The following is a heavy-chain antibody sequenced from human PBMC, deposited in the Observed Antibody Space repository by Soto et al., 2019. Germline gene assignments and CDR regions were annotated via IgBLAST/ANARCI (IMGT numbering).Heavy chain of an antibody. CDR1: GYTFTGYY. Sequence: ASVKVSCKASGYTFTGYYMHWVRQAPGQGLEWMGWINPNSGGTNYAQKFQGWVTMTRDTSISTAYMELSRLRSDDPAVYYCARGGYKGHYGMDVWGQGTTVTVSS. CDR2: INPNSGGT. V-gene: IGHV1-2*04. D-gene: IGHD3-22*01. CDR3: ARGGYKGHYGMDV. J-gene: IGHJ6*02.